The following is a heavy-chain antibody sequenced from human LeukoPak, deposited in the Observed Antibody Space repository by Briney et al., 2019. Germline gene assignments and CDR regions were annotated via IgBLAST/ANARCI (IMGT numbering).Heavy chain of an antibody. D-gene: IGHD3-10*01. CDR1: VFTLRSYA. V-gene: IGHV3-23*01. CDR3: AKLIGGFSVY. Sequence: PGGSLRLSCVASVFTLRSYAMIWLRQAPGKGLEWVSSSGDTGSTYYTDSVKGRFTISRDNSKNTLFLQLDSLRAEDTAVYYFAKLIGGFSVYWGQGTLVTVSS. J-gene: IGHJ4*02. CDR2: SGDTGST.